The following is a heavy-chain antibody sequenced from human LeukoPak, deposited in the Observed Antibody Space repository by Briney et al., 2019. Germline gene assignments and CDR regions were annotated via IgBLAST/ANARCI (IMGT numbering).Heavy chain of an antibody. V-gene: IGHV4-39*01. J-gene: IGHJ4*02. Sequence: PSETLSLTCTVSGGSISSSSYYWGWIRQPPGKGLEWIGSIYYSGSTYYNPSLKSRVTISVDTSKNQFSLKLSSVTAAVTAVYYCARHGSGGRFLFYWGQGTLVTVSS. CDR3: ARHGSGGRFLFY. CDR1: GGSISSSSYY. D-gene: IGHD3-3*01. CDR2: IYYSGST.